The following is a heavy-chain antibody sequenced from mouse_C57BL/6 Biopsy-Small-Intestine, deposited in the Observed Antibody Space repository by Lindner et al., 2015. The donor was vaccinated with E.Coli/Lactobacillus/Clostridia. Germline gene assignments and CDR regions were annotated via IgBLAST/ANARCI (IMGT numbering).Heavy chain of an antibody. J-gene: IGHJ4*01. D-gene: IGHD1-1*02. V-gene: IGHV5-17*01. Sequence: VQLQESGGGLVKPGGSLKLSCAATGFTFSDYGMHWVRQAPEKGLEWVAYISSGSSTIYYADTVKGRFTISRDNAKNTLFLQMTSLRSEDTAMYYCARRGNYSYYYAMDYWGQGTSVTVSS. CDR2: ISSGSSTI. CDR3: ARRGNYSYYYAMDY. CDR1: GFTFSDYG.